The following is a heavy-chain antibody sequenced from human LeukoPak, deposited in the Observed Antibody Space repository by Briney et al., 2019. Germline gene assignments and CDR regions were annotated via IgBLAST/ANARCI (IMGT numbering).Heavy chain of an antibody. V-gene: IGHV3-23*01. CDR1: GFTFSSYA. CDR3: ARDGGHGGYDYAMDL. Sequence: PGGSLRLSRAASGFTFSSYAMSLVRQAPGKGLEWVSAISGSGGSTYYADSVQGRLTISRDNSKNTLYLQMNSLRAEDTAVYYCARDGGHGGYDYAMDLWGQGTMVTVSS. J-gene: IGHJ3*01. D-gene: IGHD5-12*01. CDR2: ISGSGGST.